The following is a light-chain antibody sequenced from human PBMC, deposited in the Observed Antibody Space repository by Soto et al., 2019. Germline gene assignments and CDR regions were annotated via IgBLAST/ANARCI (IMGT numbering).Light chain of an antibody. CDR3: QQYNNWPPWT. CDR2: GAS. J-gene: IGKJ1*01. V-gene: IGKV3-15*01. Sequence: EIEMTQSPATLSVSPGERATLSCRASQSVSSNLAWYQQKPGQAPRPLIYGASTRATGIPARFSGSGSGTEFTLTISSLQSEDFAVDYCQQYNNWPPWTFGQGTKVEIK. CDR1: QSVSSN.